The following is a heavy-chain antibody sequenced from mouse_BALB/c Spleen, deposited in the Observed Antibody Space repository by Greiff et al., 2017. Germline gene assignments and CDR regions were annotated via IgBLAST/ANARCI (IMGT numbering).Heavy chain of an antibody. CDR3: ARQRGDGYYFFDY. D-gene: IGHD2-3*01. CDR2: INPSNGRT. J-gene: IGHJ2*01. CDR1: GYTFTSYW. Sequence: QVQLQQPGAELVKPGASVKLSCKASGYTFTSYWMHWVKQRPGQGLEWIGEINPSNGRTNYNEKFKSKATLTVDKSSSTAYMQLSSLTSEDSAVYYCARQRGDGYYFFDYWGQGTTLTVSS. V-gene: IGHV1S81*02.